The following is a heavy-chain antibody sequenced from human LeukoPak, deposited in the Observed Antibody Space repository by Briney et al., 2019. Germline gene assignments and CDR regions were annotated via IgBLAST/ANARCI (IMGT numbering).Heavy chain of an antibody. CDR1: GGTFSKYT. J-gene: IGHJ5*02. CDR2: ITPLFGTA. Sequence: SVKVSCKASGGTFSKYTISWVRQRPGQGLEWMGGITPLFGTANYAQKFQGRVTITADESTSTAYMELSSLRSEDTAVYYCARARVIENWFDPWGQGTLVTVSS. V-gene: IGHV1-69*01. D-gene: IGHD3-16*02. CDR3: ARARVIENWFDP.